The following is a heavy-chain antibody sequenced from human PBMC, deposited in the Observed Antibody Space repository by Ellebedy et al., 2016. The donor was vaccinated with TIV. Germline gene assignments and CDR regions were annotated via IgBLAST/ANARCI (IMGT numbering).Heavy chain of an antibody. CDR1: GFTFSASA. CDR3: TIPPRYCNTTSCPSGGV. D-gene: IGHD2-2*01. J-gene: IGHJ6*02. CDR2: IRSKANSYAT. Sequence: GESLKISXAASGFTFSASAMHWVRQASGKGLEWVGRIRSKANSYATAYAASVKGRFTISRDDSENTAYLQMNGLQTEDTAMYYCTIPPRYCNTTSCPSGGVWGQGTTVTVSS. V-gene: IGHV3-73*01.